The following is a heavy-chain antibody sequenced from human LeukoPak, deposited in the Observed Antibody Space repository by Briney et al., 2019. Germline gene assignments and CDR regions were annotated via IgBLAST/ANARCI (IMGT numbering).Heavy chain of an antibody. V-gene: IGHV1-18*01. D-gene: IGHD3-16*02. Sequence: GASVKVSCKASGYTFTSYGISWVRQAPGQGLEWMGWISAYNGNTNYAQKLQGRVTMTTDTSTSTAYMELRSLRSDDTAVYYCARDQRIRYTARYYFDYWGQGTLVTVSS. CDR3: ARDQRIRYTARYYFDY. CDR1: GYTFTSYG. CDR2: ISAYNGNT. J-gene: IGHJ4*02.